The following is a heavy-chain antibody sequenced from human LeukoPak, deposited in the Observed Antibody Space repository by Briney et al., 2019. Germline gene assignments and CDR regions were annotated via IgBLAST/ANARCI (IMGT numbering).Heavy chain of an antibody. J-gene: IGHJ6*02. CDR1: GGSISSGGYS. D-gene: IGHD3-10*01. CDR2: IYHSGST. Sequence: SQTLSLTCAVSGGSISSGGYSWSWIRQPPGKGLEWIGYIYHSGSTYYNPSLKSRVTISVDRSKNQFSLKLSSVTAADTAVYYCARDRRYYGSGSADHGMDVWGQGTTVTVSS. V-gene: IGHV4-30-2*01. CDR3: ARDRRYYGSGSADHGMDV.